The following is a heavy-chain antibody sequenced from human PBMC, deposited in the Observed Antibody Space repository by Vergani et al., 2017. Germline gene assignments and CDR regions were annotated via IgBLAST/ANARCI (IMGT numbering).Heavy chain of an antibody. CDR1: GFTFSSYA. V-gene: IGHV3-23*01. D-gene: IGHD6-6*01. CDR3: AKVWYSSSAGLDL. CDR2: ISGSGGST. J-gene: IGHJ2*01. Sequence: EVQLLESGGGLVQPGGSLRLSCAASGFTFSSYAMSWVRQAPGKGLEWVSAISGSGGSTYYAGSVKGRFTISRDNSKNTLYLQMNSLRAEDTAVYYCAKVWYSSSAGLDLWGRGTLVTVSS.